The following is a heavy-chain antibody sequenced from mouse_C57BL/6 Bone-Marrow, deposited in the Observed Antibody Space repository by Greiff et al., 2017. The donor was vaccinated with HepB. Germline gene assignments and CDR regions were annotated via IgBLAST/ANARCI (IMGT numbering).Heavy chain of an antibody. V-gene: IGHV5-9-1*02. Sequence: EVKLVESGEGLVKPGGSLKLSCAASGFTFSSYAMSWVRQTPEKRLEWVAYISSGGDYIYYADTVKGRFTISRDNARNTLYLQMSSLKSEDTAMYYCTRDITTAYYAMDYWGQGTSVTVSS. CDR3: TRDITTAYYAMDY. CDR1: GFTFSSYA. CDR2: ISSGGDYI. D-gene: IGHD1-1*01. J-gene: IGHJ4*01.